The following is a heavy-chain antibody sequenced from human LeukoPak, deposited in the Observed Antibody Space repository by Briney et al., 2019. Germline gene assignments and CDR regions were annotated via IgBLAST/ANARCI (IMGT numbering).Heavy chain of an antibody. CDR3: ARVGTGTTLDY. CDR2: IYYSGST. CDR1: GGSISSYH. Sequence: SETLSLTCTVSGGSISSYHWSWIRQPPGKGLEWIGYIYYSGSTNYNPSLKSRVTISVDTSKNQFSLELSSVTAADTAVYYCARVGTGTTLDYWGQGTLVTVSS. D-gene: IGHD1-7*01. J-gene: IGHJ4*02. V-gene: IGHV4-59*01.